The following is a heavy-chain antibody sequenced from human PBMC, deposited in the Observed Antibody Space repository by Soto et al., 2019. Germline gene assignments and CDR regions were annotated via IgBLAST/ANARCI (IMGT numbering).Heavy chain of an antibody. CDR1: GFTFSRYA. J-gene: IGHJ4*02. CDR3: ARSRNGAVPDSINF. D-gene: IGHD2-8*01. V-gene: IGHV3-30-3*01. Sequence: LRLSCAASGFTFSRYAMHWVRQAPGEGLEWVAVISRDGSSKYYGDSVKGRFTVSRDNSNNTLYLSMTSLRPDDTAVFYCARSRNGAVPDSINFWGQGTLVTVSS. CDR2: ISRDGSSK.